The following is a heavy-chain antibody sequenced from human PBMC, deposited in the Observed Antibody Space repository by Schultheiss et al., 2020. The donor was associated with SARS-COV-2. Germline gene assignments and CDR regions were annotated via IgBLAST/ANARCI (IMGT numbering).Heavy chain of an antibody. J-gene: IGHJ6*02. Sequence: SETLSLTCAVSGGSISSGGYSWSWIRQPPGKGLEWIGYIYHSGSTYYNPSLKSRVTISVDTSRNQFSLRLSSVTAADTAVYYCATGSYGMDVWGQGTTVTVSS. CDR2: IYHSGST. CDR3: ATGSYGMDV. CDR1: GGSISSGGYS. V-gene: IGHV4-30-2*01.